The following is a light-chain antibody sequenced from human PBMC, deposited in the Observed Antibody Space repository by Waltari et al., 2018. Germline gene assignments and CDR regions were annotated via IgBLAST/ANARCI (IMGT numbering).Light chain of an antibody. Sequence: EIVLTQSPGTLSLSPGERATLSCRASQSVGKSLAWYQQKSGQAPRLLIYDASTRATGIPDRFSASGFGTDFSLTSSRLEPEDFAVYYCQKYVRMPVTFGQGTKVEIK. V-gene: IGKV3-20*01. CDR3: QKYVRMPVT. CDR2: DAS. CDR1: QSVGKS. J-gene: IGKJ1*01.